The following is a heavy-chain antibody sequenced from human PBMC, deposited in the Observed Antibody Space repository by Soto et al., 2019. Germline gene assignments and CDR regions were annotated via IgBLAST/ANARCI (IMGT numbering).Heavy chain of an antibody. CDR3: ARGRDSAFDI. V-gene: IGHV6-1*01. J-gene: IGHJ3*02. CDR1: GDSIYTASVA. D-gene: IGHD2-15*01. CDR2: TYYRSKWIS. Sequence: SQTLSLTCAISGDSIYTASVAWNWIRQSPSRGLEWLGRTYYRSKWISDYAVSVKSRILINPDTPKNQFSLQLNSVTPVVTAVYYCARGRDSAFDIWGQGTMVTVSS.